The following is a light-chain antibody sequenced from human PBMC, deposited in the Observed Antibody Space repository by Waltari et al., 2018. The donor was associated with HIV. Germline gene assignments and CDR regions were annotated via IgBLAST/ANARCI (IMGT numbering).Light chain of an antibody. Sequence: QSALTQPASVSGSPGQSITISCAGTTSDIGIFDSVSLYQQHPGRAPQLMIFGVYSRPSGVSSRFSGSKSGNTASLTISGLQAEDEANYYCCSYTAIHTLIFGGGTKLTVL. CDR2: GVY. J-gene: IGLJ2*01. CDR1: TSDIGIFDS. CDR3: CSYTAIHTLI. V-gene: IGLV2-14*01.